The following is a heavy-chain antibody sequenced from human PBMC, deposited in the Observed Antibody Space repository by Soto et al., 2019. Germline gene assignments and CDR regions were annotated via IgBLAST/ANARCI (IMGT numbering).Heavy chain of an antibody. CDR2: INSDGSST. CDR1: GFTFSSYW. V-gene: IGHV3-74*01. Sequence: GGSLRLSCAASGFTFSSYWMHWVRQAPGKGLVWVSRINSDGSSTSYADSVKGRFTISRDNAKNTLYLQMNSLRAEDTAVYYCARLYYDFWSGYSYYYYYGMDVWGQGTTVTVSS. CDR3: ARLYYDFWSGYSYYYYYGMDV. J-gene: IGHJ6*02. D-gene: IGHD3-3*01.